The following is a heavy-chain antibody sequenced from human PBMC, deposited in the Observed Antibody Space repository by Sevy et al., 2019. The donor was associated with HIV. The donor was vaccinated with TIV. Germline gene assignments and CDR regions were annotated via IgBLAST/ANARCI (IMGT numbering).Heavy chain of an antibody. Sequence: ASVKVSCKVSGYTLTELSMHWVRQAPGKGLEWMGGFDPEDGETIYAQKFQGRVTMTEDTSTDTAYMELSSLRSEDTAVYYCATMGILDFYFDYWGQGTVVTVSS. V-gene: IGHV1-24*01. CDR1: GYTLTELS. CDR3: ATMGILDFYFDY. CDR2: FDPEDGET. D-gene: IGHD6-13*01. J-gene: IGHJ4*02.